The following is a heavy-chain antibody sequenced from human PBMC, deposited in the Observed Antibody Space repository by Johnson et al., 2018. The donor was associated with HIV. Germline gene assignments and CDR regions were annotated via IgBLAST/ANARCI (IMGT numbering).Heavy chain of an antibody. J-gene: IGHJ3*02. V-gene: IGHV3-20*04. Sequence: VQLVESGGGVVRPGGSLRLSCAASGFTFDDYGMSWVRQAPGKGLEWVSGSNWNGGSTGYADSVKGRFTISRDNAKNSLHLQMNSLRAEDTAFYYCARDRRNRQWQRLDAFDIWGQGTMVTVSS. CDR3: ARDRRNRQWQRLDAFDI. D-gene: IGHD6-19*01. CDR1: GFTFDDYG. CDR2: SNWNGGST.